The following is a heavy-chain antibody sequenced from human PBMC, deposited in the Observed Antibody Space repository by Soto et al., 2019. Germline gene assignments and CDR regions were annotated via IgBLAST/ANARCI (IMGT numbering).Heavy chain of an antibody. CDR2: ITYNVDNT. D-gene: IGHD5-18*01. V-gene: IGHV3-23*01. CDR3: ARYIRGPTVFYFDF. CDR1: GFRFRSYA. Sequence: GSLGLSWAASGFRFRSYAMTCVRQAPGKGLEWVSVITYNVDNTFYADSVKGRFTISRDNSKDTVYLQMNSLRAEDTAVYYCARYIRGPTVFYFDFWGPGVLVTVSS. J-gene: IGHJ4*02.